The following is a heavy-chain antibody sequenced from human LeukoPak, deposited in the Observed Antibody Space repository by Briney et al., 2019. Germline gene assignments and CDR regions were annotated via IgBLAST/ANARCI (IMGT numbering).Heavy chain of an antibody. Sequence: NPGGSLRLSCAASGFTFSSYSMNWVRQAPGKGLEWVSSISSSSSFIYYADSVKGRFTISRDNAKNSLYLQMNSLRAEDTAVYYCARALWDSPTDAFDIWGQGTMVTVSS. D-gene: IGHD2/OR15-2a*01. CDR3: ARALWDSPTDAFDI. CDR1: GFTFSSYS. V-gene: IGHV3-21*01. J-gene: IGHJ3*02. CDR2: ISSSSSFI.